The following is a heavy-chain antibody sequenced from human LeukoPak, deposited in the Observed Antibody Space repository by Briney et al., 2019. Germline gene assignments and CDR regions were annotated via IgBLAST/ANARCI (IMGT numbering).Heavy chain of an antibody. D-gene: IGHD3-3*01. J-gene: IGHJ3*02. Sequence: SETLSLTCTVSGGSISSGGYYWSWIRQHPGKGLEWIGYIYYSGSTYYNPSLKSRVTISVDTSKNQFSLKLSSVTAADTAVYYCARQGVVISLCAFDIWGQGTMVTVSS. CDR2: IYYSGST. V-gene: IGHV4-31*03. CDR1: GGSISSGGYY. CDR3: ARQGVVISLCAFDI.